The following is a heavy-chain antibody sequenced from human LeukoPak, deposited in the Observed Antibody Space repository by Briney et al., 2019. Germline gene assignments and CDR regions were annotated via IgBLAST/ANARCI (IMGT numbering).Heavy chain of an antibody. V-gene: IGHV3-48*04. CDR3: ARGTLKLGLTMVRGVPLFEY. CDR2: ISSSSSTI. Sequence: GGSLRLSCAASGFTFSSYSMNWVRQAPGKGLEWVSYISSSSSTIYYADSVKGRFTISRDNAKNSLYLQMNSLRAEDTAVYYCARGTLKLGLTMVRGVPLFEYWGQGTLVTVSS. D-gene: IGHD3-10*01. CDR1: GFTFSSYS. J-gene: IGHJ4*02.